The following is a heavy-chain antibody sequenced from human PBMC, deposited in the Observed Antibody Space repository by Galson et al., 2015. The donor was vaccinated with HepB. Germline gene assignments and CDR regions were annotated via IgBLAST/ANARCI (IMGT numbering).Heavy chain of an antibody. CDR3: ARTVAGIRGYFQH. Sequence: SVKVSCKASGSTFSSYAISWVRQAPGQGLGWMGGIIPIFGTANYAQKFQGRVTITADESTSTAYMELSSLRSEDTAVYYCARTVAGIRGYFQHWGQGTLVTVSS. D-gene: IGHD6-19*01. CDR1: GSTFSSYA. V-gene: IGHV1-69*13. CDR2: IIPIFGTA. J-gene: IGHJ1*01.